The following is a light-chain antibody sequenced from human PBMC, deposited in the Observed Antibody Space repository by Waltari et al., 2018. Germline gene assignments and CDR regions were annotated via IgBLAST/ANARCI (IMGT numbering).Light chain of an antibody. CDR1: QSVCRY. CDR2: DAS. CDR3: QKYVNLPAT. V-gene: IGKV3-20*01. Sequence: IVLPHTPATLSLPPVERSTLSCMARQSVCRYLAWYQQKPGPAPRLLIYDASTRATGIPERFSGSGDGTDFSLTISRLEPEDFAGYYCQKYVNLPATFGQGTKVEIK. J-gene: IGKJ1*01.